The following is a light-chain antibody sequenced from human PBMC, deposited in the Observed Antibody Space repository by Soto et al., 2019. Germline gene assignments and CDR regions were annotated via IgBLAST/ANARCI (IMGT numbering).Light chain of an antibody. CDR2: GIY. CDR3: QQYNYWPPIT. Sequence: EIVMTQSPGTLSVSPGETATLSCRASQVLGTNLAWYQQKPGQSPTLLIYGIYIRATGVPVRFTGSGSGTEFTLTITSLQSDDFATYYCQQYNYWPPITFGQGTRLEIK. J-gene: IGKJ5*01. CDR1: QVLGTN. V-gene: IGKV3-15*01.